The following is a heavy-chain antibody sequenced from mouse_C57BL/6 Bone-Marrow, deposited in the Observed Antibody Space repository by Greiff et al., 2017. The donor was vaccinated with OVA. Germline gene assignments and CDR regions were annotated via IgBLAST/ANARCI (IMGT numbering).Heavy chain of an antibody. D-gene: IGHD1-1*01. CDR3: ARRQFYYYRSFPYYYDLDC. CDR1: GFSLTSYG. Sequence: VQRVESGPGLVQPSQSLSITCTVSGFSLTSYGVHWVRQSPGKGLEWLGVIWGGGSTDYNAAFMSRLSITKDNSKSQVFFKMNSLQADDTTIYYCARRQFYYYRSFPYYYDLDCWGQGTSVTVSS. V-gene: IGHV2-5*01. J-gene: IGHJ4*01. CDR2: IWGGGST.